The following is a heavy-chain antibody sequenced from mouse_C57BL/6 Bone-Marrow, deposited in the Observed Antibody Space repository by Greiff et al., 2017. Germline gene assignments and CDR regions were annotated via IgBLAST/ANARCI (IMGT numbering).Heavy chain of an antibody. D-gene: IGHD2-1*01. CDR3: AREGLWYHYYAMDY. CDR2: IYPGDGDT. Sequence: QVQLQQSGAELVKPGASVKISCKASGYAFSSYWMNWVKQRPGKGLEWIGQIYPGDGDTNYHGKFKGKATLTADKSSSTAYMQLSSLTSEDSAVYFCAREGLWYHYYAMDYWGQGTSVTVSS. J-gene: IGHJ4*01. CDR1: GYAFSSYW. V-gene: IGHV1-80*01.